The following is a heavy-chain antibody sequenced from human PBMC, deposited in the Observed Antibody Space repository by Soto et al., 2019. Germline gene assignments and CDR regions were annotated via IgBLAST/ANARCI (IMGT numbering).Heavy chain of an antibody. CDR3: AKDRGSYPDDWFDP. J-gene: IGHJ5*02. CDR1: GFTFSDYY. Sequence: GGSLRLSCAASGFTFSDYYMSWIRQAPGKGLEWVSYISSSGSTIYYADSVKGRFTISRDNAKNSLYLQMNSLRAEDTAVYYCAKDRGSYPDDWFDPWGQGTLVTVSS. CDR2: ISSSGSTI. V-gene: IGHV3-11*01. D-gene: IGHD1-26*01.